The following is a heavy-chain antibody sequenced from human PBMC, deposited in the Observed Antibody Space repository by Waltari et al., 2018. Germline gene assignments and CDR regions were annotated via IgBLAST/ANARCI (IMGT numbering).Heavy chain of an antibody. CDR3: AKDLRDYSNDY. J-gene: IGHJ4*02. CDR2: IYGGGSPT. Sequence: EVQLLESGGGLVQPGGSLRLSCAASGFAFSTYAMTWVRQAPGKGLEWVSLIYGGGSPTHYADSVKGRFTISRDDSKNTLFLEMNSLRVEDTAVYYCAKDLRDYSNDYWGQGTLVXVSS. CDR1: GFAFSTYA. V-gene: IGHV3-23*03. D-gene: IGHD4-4*01.